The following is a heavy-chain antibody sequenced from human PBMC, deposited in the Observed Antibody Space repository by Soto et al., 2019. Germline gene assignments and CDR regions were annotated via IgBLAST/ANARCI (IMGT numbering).Heavy chain of an antibody. J-gene: IGHJ4*02. Sequence: EVQLVESGGAVVQPGGSLRLSCEVSGFTFRSYSMNWVRQTPGKGLEWVSYITVNSKTIYYADSVKGRFTISRDDAKNSGYLQMNSLRAEDTVVYYCARAGYWGDFDYWGQGTPVTVSS. D-gene: IGHD2-21*01. V-gene: IGHV3-48*01. CDR1: GFTFRSYS. CDR3: ARAGYWGDFDY. CDR2: ITVNSKTI.